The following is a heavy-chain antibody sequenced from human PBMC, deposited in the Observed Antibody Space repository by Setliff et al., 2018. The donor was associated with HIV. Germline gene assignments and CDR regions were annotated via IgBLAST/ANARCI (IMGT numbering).Heavy chain of an antibody. J-gene: IGHJ4*02. CDR3: AREGVPTADYHNFDS. CDR2: IIPVFGTP. CDR1: GVTFSSDA. D-gene: IGHD2-2*01. V-gene: IGHV1-69*06. Sequence: SVKFSCKASGVTFSSDAFSWVRQAPGQGLEWMGRIIPVFGTPNYAQKFQGRVTITADKSTSTAYMELSSLRSEDTAVFYCAREGVPTADYHNFDSWGQGSLVAVSS.